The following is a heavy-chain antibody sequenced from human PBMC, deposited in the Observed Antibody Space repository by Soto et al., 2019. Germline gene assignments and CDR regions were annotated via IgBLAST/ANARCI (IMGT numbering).Heavy chain of an antibody. Sequence: GASVKVSCKASGGTFSSYAISWVRQAPGQGLEWMGGIIPIFGTANYAQKFQGRVTITADESTSTAYMELSSLRSEDTAVYYCATPLGRIVVPAVIHCSGGSCYDLYAFDIWGQGTMVTVSS. CDR2: IIPIFGTA. CDR3: ATPLGRIVVPAVIHCSGGSCYDLYAFDI. CDR1: GGTFSSYA. J-gene: IGHJ3*02. V-gene: IGHV1-69*13. D-gene: IGHD2-15*01.